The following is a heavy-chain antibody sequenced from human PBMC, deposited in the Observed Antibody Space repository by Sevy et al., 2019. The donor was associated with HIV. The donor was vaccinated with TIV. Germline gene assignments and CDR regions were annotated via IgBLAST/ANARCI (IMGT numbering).Heavy chain of an antibody. V-gene: IGHV3-7*03. Sequence: GGSLRLSCAASGFTFSSYWMSWVRQAPGKGLEWVANIKQAGSEKYYVDSVKGRFTISRDNAKNSLYLQMNSLRAEDTAVYYCARGYSSYSSLIYYSDYWGQGTLVTVSS. CDR1: GFTFSSYW. CDR3: ARGYSSYSSLIYYSDY. J-gene: IGHJ4*02. CDR2: IKQAGSEK. D-gene: IGHD6-13*01.